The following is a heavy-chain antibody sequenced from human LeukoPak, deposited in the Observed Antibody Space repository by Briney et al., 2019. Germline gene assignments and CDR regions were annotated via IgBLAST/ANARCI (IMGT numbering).Heavy chain of an antibody. V-gene: IGHV3-7*01. CDR1: GFSFNSYW. CDR2: INPAGSDT. D-gene: IGHD6-13*01. CDR3: ARDRGASWFNRGQLLDN. Sequence: GGSLRLSCAASGFSFNSYWMTWVRQAPGRGLEWVANINPAGSDTYYVDPVKGRFTISRDNAKSSLYLQMNSLRPEDTAVYYCARDRGASWFNRGQLLDNWGQGTLVTVSS. J-gene: IGHJ4*02.